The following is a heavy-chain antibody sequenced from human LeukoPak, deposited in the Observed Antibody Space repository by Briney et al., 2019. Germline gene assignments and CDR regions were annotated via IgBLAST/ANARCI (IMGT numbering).Heavy chain of an antibody. CDR2: IYHSGST. Sequence: SETLSVTCAVSGYSITSGYYWGWIRQPPGKGLEWIGNIYHSGSTYYNPSLKSRVTISVDTSKNQFSLKLSSVTAADTAVYYCARVYSSGWYPHYFDYWGQGTLVTVSS. D-gene: IGHD6-19*01. CDR1: GYSITSGYY. V-gene: IGHV4-38-2*01. CDR3: ARVYSSGWYPHYFDY. J-gene: IGHJ4*02.